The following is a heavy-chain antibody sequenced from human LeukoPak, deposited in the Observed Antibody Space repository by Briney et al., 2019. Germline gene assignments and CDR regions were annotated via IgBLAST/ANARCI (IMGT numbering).Heavy chain of an antibody. J-gene: IGHJ4*02. CDR3: AKAQYGSGLVYFDY. CDR1: GFTFDDYA. V-gene: IGHV3-9*01. Sequence: ARSLRLSCAASGFTFDDYAMHWVRQAPGKGLEWVSGISWNSGSICYADFVKGRFTISRDNAKISVYLQMNSLRAEDTALYYCAKAQYGSGLVYFDYWGQGTLVTVSS. D-gene: IGHD3-10*01. CDR2: ISWNSGSI.